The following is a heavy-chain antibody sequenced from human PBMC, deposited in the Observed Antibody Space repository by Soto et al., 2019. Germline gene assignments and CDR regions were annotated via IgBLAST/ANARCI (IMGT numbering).Heavy chain of an antibody. CDR1: GFPFSSYG. CDR3: AKVKPRIAVAGPLDY. Sequence: PGGSLRLSCAASGFPFSSYGMHWVRQAPGKGLEWVAVISYDGSNKYYADSVKGRFTISRDNSKNTLYLQMNSLRAEDTAVYYCAKVKPRIAVAGPLDYWGQGTLVTVSS. D-gene: IGHD6-19*01. J-gene: IGHJ4*02. V-gene: IGHV3-30*18. CDR2: ISYDGSNK.